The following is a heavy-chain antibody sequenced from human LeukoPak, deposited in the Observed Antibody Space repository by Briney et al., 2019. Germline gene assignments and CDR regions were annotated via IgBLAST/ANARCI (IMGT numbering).Heavy chain of an antibody. CDR2: ISSSSSYI. Sequence: GGSLRLSCAASGFTFSSYSMNWVRQAPGKGLEWVSSISSSSSYIYYADSVKGRFTISRDNAKNSLYLQMNSLRAEDTAVYYCTTVGHCGGDCYGIDYWGQGTLVTVSS. J-gene: IGHJ4*02. V-gene: IGHV3-21*01. CDR1: GFTFSSYS. D-gene: IGHD2-21*01. CDR3: TTVGHCGGDCYGIDY.